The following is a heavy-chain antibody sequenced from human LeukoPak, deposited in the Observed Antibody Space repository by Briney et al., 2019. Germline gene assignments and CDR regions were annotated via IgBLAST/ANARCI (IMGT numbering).Heavy chain of an antibody. Sequence: GGSLRLSCAASGFTVSSNYMTWVRQASGKGLEWVSVIYSGGSTYYADSVKGRFTISRDNSKNTLYLQMNSLRAEDTAVYYCARIVAGGAFDIWGQGTMVTVSS. V-gene: IGHV3-66*01. CDR1: GFTVSSNY. CDR2: IYSGGST. J-gene: IGHJ3*02. CDR3: ARIVAGGAFDI. D-gene: IGHD1-26*01.